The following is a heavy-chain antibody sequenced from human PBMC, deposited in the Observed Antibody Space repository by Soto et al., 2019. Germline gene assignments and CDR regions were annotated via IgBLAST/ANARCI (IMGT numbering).Heavy chain of an antibody. CDR1: GFTFSIYA. V-gene: IGHV3-64D*06. D-gene: IGHD3-22*01. Sequence: PGGSLRLSCSASGFTFSIYAMHWVRQAPRKGLEYASSISTNGGSTHYADSVKGRFTISRDNSKNTQYLQMSSLRADDTAVYYCVKGEYYYDSSGYYPFDYWGQGTLVTVSS. CDR3: VKGEYYYDSSGYYPFDY. J-gene: IGHJ4*02. CDR2: ISTNGGST.